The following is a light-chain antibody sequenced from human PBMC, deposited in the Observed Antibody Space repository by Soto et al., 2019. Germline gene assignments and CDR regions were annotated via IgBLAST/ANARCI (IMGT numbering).Light chain of an antibody. Sequence: EIVLTQFPGALSLSPGERVTLSCRASQTVSNTYLAWYQQKSGQAPKLLIYGATNRATGIPDRFSGSGSGTDFTLTISRLEPEDFAVYYCQQYGALPPTFGGGTKVELK. CDR1: QTVSNTY. CDR3: QQYGALPPT. V-gene: IGKV3-20*01. J-gene: IGKJ4*01. CDR2: GAT.